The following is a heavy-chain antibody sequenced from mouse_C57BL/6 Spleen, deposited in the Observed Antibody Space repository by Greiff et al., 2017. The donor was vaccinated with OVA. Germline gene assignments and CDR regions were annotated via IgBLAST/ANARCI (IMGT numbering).Heavy chain of an antibody. Sequence: EVKVVESGGGLVKPGGSLKLSCAASGFTFSDYGMHWVRQAPEKGLEWVAYISSGSSTIYYADTVKGRFTISRDKAKNTLFLQMTSLRSEDTAMDYCARNYDPAMDYWGQGTSVTVSS. CDR1: GFTFSDYG. CDR3: ARNYDPAMDY. D-gene: IGHD2-4*01. J-gene: IGHJ4*01. V-gene: IGHV5-17*01. CDR2: ISSGSSTI.